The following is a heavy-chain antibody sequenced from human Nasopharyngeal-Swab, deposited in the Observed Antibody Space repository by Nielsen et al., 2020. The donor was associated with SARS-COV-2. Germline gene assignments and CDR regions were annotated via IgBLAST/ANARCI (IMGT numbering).Heavy chain of an antibody. J-gene: IGHJ6*03. CDR2: TRNKANSYTT. V-gene: IGHV3-72*01. CDR3: VLETYGSYYYYYMDV. Sequence: VRQAPGKGLEWVGRTRNKANSYTTEYAASVKGRFTISRDDSKNPLYLQMNSLKTEDTAVYYCVLETYGSYYYYYMDVWGKGTTVTVSS. D-gene: IGHD4-17*01.